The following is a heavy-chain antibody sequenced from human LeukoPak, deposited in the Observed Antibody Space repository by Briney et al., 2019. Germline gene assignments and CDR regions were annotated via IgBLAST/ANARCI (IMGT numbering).Heavy chain of an antibody. J-gene: IGHJ6*03. Sequence: PSQTLSLTCTVSGGSISSGGYYWSWIRQHPGKGLEWIGYIYYSGSTYYNPSLKSRVTISVDTSKNQFSLKLSSVTAADTAVYYCARVAIFGVVDITQAYYYYYMDVWGKGTTVTVSS. V-gene: IGHV4-31*03. D-gene: IGHD3-3*01. CDR1: GGSISSGGYY. CDR2: IYYSGST. CDR3: ARVAIFGVVDITQAYYYYYMDV.